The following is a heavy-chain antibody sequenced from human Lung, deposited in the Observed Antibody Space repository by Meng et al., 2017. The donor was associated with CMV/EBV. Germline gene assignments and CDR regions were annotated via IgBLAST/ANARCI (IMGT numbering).Heavy chain of an antibody. J-gene: IGHJ4*02. V-gene: IGHV4-39*07. D-gene: IGHD6-6*01. Sequence: QRKARGPGPGLVKPSETLSLTCTVAGGSISSSSYYWGWIRQPPGKGLEWIGSIYYSGSTYYNPSLKSRVTISVDTSKNQFSLKLSSVTAADTAVYYCARDQYSSSSPFDYWGQGTLATVSS. CDR3: ARDQYSSSSPFDY. CDR2: IYYSGST. CDR1: GGSISSSSYY.